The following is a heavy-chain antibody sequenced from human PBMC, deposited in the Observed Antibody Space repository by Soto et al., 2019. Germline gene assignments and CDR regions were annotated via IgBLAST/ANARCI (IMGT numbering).Heavy chain of an antibody. CDR2: ITSSGRTT. V-gene: IGHV3-48*02. CDR3: VGQDGFDI. J-gene: IGHJ3*02. CDR1: GFGFSSYN. Sequence: GQMVESGGGLLQPGGSLRLSCAASGFGFSSYNMNWVRQAPGKGLEWLSYITSSGRTTYYADSVNGRFTISRDNAKISLYLLIDSLRYEETAVYYCVGQDGFDIWGQGTMVTVS.